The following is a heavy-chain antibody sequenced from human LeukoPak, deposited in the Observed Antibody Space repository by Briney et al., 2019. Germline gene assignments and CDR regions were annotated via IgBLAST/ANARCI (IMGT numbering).Heavy chain of an antibody. D-gene: IGHD2-8*02. CDR3: ATGGYWGY. CDR1: GFTFKSYD. CDR2: ISTSGTYT. J-gene: IGHJ4*02. V-gene: IGHV3-21*01. Sequence: PGGSLRLSCAASGFTFKSYDMNWLRQAPGKGLEGVSSISTSGTYTYYADSVKGRFTISRDNAKNSLFLLMNSLRVEDAAVYYGATGGYWGYWGQGTLVTVSS.